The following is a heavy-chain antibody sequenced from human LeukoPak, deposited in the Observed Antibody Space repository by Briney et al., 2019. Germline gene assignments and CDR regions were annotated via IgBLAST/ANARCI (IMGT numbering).Heavy chain of an antibody. J-gene: IGHJ5*02. V-gene: IGHV3-21*01. CDR1: GFIFSSYN. Sequence: GGSLRLSCAASGFIFSSYNMNWVRQTPGKGLEWVSSISPNSVFIYYADSVKGRFTISRDNAKNSLYLQMNSLRAEDTALYYCARAEIDQNKKYNWFDPWGQGTLSPSPQ. CDR2: ISPNSVFI. CDR3: ARAEIDQNKKYNWFDP.